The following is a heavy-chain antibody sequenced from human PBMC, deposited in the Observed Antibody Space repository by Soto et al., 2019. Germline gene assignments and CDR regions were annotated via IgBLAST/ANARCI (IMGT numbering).Heavy chain of an antibody. V-gene: IGHV4-30-4*01. Sequence: SETLSLICTVSGGSISSGDYYWSWIRQPPGKGLEWIGYIYYSGSTYYNPSLKSRVTISVDTSKNQFSLKLSSVTAADTAVYYCARVSNYYDSSGFFDYWGQGTLVTVS. J-gene: IGHJ4*02. CDR3: ARVSNYYDSSGFFDY. CDR1: GGSISSGDYY. D-gene: IGHD3-22*01. CDR2: IYYSGST.